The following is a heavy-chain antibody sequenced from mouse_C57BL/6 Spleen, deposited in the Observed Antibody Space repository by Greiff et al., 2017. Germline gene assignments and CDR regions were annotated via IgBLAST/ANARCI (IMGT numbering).Heavy chain of an antibody. V-gene: IGHV1-82*01. CDR3: ARGDWDGGFAY. CDR2: IYPGDGDT. CDR1: GYAFSSSW. Sequence: QVQLQQSGPELVKPGASVKISCKASGYAFSSSWMNWVKQRPGKGLEWIGRIYPGDGDTNYNGKFKGKATLTADKSSSTAYMQLSSLTSEYSAVYCGARGDWDGGFAYWGQGTLVTVSA. D-gene: IGHD4-1*01. J-gene: IGHJ3*01.